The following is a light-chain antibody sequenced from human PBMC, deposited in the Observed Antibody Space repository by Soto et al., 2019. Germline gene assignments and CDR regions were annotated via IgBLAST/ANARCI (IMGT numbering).Light chain of an antibody. V-gene: IGKV1-5*01. CDR3: QQYNSYSWT. Sequence: DIQMTQSPSTLSASVGDRVTITCRASQSISSWLAWYQQKPGKAPKLLIYAASSLDSGGPSRFSGSGSGTEFTLTISSLQPDDFETYYCQQYNSYSWTFGPGTKVEIK. J-gene: IGKJ1*01. CDR1: QSISSW. CDR2: AAS.